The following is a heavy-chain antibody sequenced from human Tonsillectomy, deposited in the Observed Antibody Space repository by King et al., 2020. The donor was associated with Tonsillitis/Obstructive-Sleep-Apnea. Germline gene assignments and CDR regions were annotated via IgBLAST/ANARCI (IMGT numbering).Heavy chain of an antibody. D-gene: IGHD2-2*01. CDR1: GFTFSSYA. V-gene: IGHV3-23*01. J-gene: IGHJ6*03. CDR2: ISGSGGST. CDR3: AKMRTLGYCSSASCFPYYYYMDV. Sequence: VQLLESGGGLVQPGGSLRLSCAASGFTFSSYAMSWVRQAPGKGLEWVSIISGSGGSTYYADSVKGRFTISRDNSKNTLYLQMSRLRAEDTAAYYCAKMRTLGYCSSASCFPYYYYMDVWGKGTTVTVSS.